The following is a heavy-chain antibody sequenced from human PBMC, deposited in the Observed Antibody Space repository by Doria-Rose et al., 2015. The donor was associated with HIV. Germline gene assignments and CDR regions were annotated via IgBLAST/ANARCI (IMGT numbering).Heavy chain of an antibody. J-gene: IGHJ4*02. CDR2: IFSDDER. V-gene: IGHV2-26*01. Sequence: QVTLKESGPVLVKPTETLTLTCTVSGVSLSSPGIGVSWIRQPPGKALEWLANIFSDDERFYKTSLKSRLTISRCTSKSQVVLTMTDMDPVDTATYYCARIKSSRWYHKYYFDFWGQGTLVIVSA. CDR1: GVSLSSPGIG. D-gene: IGHD6-13*01. CDR3: ARIKSSRWYHKYYFDF.